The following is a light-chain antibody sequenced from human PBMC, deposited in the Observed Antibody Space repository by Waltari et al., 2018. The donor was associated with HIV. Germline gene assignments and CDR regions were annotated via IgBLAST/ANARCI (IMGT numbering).Light chain of an antibody. V-gene: IGLV2-14*01. Sequence: QSITISCTGTSSDVGSYNYVSWYQQEPGKAPKLMIYEVNNRPSGISNRFSGSKSGNTASLTISGLQAEDEADYYCSSLTSGSTRYVFGTGTKVTVL. CDR2: EVN. CDR1: SSDVGSYNY. J-gene: IGLJ1*01. CDR3: SSLTSGSTRYV.